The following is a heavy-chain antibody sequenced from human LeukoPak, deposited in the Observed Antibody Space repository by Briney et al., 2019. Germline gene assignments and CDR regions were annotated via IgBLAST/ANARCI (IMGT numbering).Heavy chain of an antibody. CDR2: TYSGGST. CDR1: GFTVSSNY. CDR3: ARGIEVGSGYMDV. J-gene: IGHJ6*03. V-gene: IGHV3-66*01. D-gene: IGHD3-22*01. Sequence: GGSLRLSCAASGFTVSSNYMTWVRQAPGKGLEWVSVTYSGGSTYYADSVKGRFTISRDNSKNTLYLQMNSLRAEDTAVYYCARGIEVGSGYMDVWGKGTTVTISS.